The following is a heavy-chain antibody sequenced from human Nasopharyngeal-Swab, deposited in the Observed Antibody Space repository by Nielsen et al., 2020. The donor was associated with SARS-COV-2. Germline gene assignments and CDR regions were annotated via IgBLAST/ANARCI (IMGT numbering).Heavy chain of an antibody. J-gene: IGHJ3*02. Sequence: GESLKISCAASEFAFSSYWMHWVRQAPEKGLVWVSRINSDGTRTNYADSVKGRFTISRDNAKNTLYLQMNSLRAEDTAVYYCAAEATGTDAFDIWGQGTMVTVSS. CDR3: AAEATGTDAFDI. CDR1: EFAFSSYW. D-gene: IGHD6-13*01. V-gene: IGHV3-74*01. CDR2: INSDGTRT.